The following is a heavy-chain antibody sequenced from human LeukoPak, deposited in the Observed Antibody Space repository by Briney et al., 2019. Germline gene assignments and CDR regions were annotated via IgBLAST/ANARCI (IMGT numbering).Heavy chain of an antibody. CDR2: ISSSGSTI. V-gene: IGHV3-48*04. Sequence: HSGGSLRLSCAASGFTFSSYAMSWVRQAPGKGLEWVSYISSSGSTIYYADSVKGRFTISRDNAKNSLYLQMNSLRAEDTAVYYCARDPTAYYYDSSGYYEDWGQGTLVTVSS. J-gene: IGHJ4*02. CDR3: ARDPTAYYYDSSGYYED. CDR1: GFTFSSYA. D-gene: IGHD3-22*01.